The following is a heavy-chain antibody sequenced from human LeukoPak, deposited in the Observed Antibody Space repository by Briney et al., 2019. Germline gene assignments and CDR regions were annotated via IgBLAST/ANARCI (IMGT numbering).Heavy chain of an antibody. D-gene: IGHD1-7*01. CDR2: INPNSGGT. CDR3: ARDVTGTTRYYYYYMDV. Sequence: GASVKVSCKASGYTFTGYYMHWVRQAAGQGLDWMGWINPNSGGTNYAQKFQGRVTMTRDTSISTAYMELSRLRSDDTAVYYCARDVTGTTRYYYYYMDVWGKGTTVTVS. V-gene: IGHV1-2*02. CDR1: GYTFTGYY. J-gene: IGHJ6*03.